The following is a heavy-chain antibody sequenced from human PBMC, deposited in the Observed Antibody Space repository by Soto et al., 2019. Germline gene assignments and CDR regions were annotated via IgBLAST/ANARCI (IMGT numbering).Heavy chain of an antibody. Sequence: QITLKESGPTLVKPTQTLTLTCTFSGFSLSTSGVGVGWIRQPPGKALEWLALIYWDDDKRYSPSLKSRLTSTKETSKNQVVLTMTNMDPGDTATYYCAHRGEQVGGTGADYFDYWGQGTLVTVSS. CDR2: IYWDDDK. V-gene: IGHV2-5*02. CDR1: GFSLSTSGVG. D-gene: IGHD1-26*01. J-gene: IGHJ4*02. CDR3: AHRGEQVGGTGADYFDY.